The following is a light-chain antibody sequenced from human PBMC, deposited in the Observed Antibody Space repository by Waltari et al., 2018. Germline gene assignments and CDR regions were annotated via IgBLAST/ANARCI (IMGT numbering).Light chain of an antibody. CDR2: DAS. Sequence: GDRVTITCQASQDISDYLTWYQQKPGKAPNLLIYDASILETGVPSRFNGSGSGTDFTLTISSLQPEDFATYYCQQYDSLPLTFGGGTKVEIK. J-gene: IGKJ4*01. V-gene: IGKV1-33*01. CDR1: QDISDY. CDR3: QQYDSLPLT.